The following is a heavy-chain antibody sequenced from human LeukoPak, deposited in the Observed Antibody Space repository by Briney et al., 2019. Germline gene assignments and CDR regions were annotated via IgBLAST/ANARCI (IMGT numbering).Heavy chain of an antibody. V-gene: IGHV3-21*06. J-gene: IGHJ4*02. CDR3: ARDGGSYIDFADY. CDR1: GFTFSNYN. CDR2: ISSSSSYI. Sequence: GGSLRLSCAASGFTFSNYNMNWVRQAPGRGLEWVSSISSSSSYIYYADSVKGRFTISRDNAKNSVYLQMNSLRAEDTAVYYCARDGGSYIDFADYWGQGTLVTVSS. D-gene: IGHD1-26*01.